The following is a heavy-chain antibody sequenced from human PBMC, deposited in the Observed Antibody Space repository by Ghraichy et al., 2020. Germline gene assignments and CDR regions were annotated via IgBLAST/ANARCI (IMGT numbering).Heavy chain of an antibody. Sequence: GGSLRLSCAASGFTFSSYAMHWVRQAPGKGLEWVAVISYDGSNKYYADSVKGRFTISRDNYKNTLYLQRNSMRAEDTAVYYGASDPYYDFWSGYYFDYWGQGTLVTVSS. CDR1: GFTFSSYA. D-gene: IGHD3-3*01. CDR2: ISYDGSNK. CDR3: ASDPYYDFWSGYYFDY. V-gene: IGHV3-30*04. J-gene: IGHJ4*02.